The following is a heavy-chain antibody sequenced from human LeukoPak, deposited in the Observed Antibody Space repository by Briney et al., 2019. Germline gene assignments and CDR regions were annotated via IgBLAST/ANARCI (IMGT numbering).Heavy chain of an antibody. J-gene: IGHJ4*02. CDR3: VRGSTLRHYQY. D-gene: IGHD3-16*01. CDR1: GGSTSSSTYY. Sequence: SETLSFTCTVAGGSTSSSTYYWCWIRRPPGKGLEWVGSIYYGGSTYYNPSLQSRVTVSVDTSKNQFSLNLSSVTAADTAVYYCVRGSTLRHYQYWGQGTLVTVSS. CDR2: IYYGGST. V-gene: IGHV4-39*01.